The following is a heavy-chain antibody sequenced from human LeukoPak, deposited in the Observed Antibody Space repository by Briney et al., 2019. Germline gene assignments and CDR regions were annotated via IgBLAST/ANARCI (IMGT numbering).Heavy chain of an antibody. CDR1: GGSISSSSYY. CDR3: ARGGIEQWLDY. D-gene: IGHD6-19*01. J-gene: IGHJ4*02. Sequence: SETLSLTCTVSGGSISSSSYYWGWIRQPPGKGLEWIGSIYYSGSTYYNPSLKSRVTISVDTSKNQFSLKLSSVTAADTAVYYCARGGIEQWLDYWGQGTLVTVSS. CDR2: IYYSGST. V-gene: IGHV4-39*07.